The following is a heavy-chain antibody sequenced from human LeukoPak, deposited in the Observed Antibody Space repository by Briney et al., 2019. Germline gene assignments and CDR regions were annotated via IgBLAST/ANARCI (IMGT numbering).Heavy chain of an antibody. CDR1: GYTFTDHY. CDR3: VRGISPESYNYPY. CDR2: IIPNSGGT. V-gene: IGHV1-2*02. D-gene: IGHD5-24*01. Sequence: GASVKLSCKASGYTFTDHYIHWVRQAPGQGLEWMGWIIPNSGGTRYAQKFQGRVTMTRDTSISTAYMELSRLRSDDTAMYYCVRGISPESYNYPYWGQGALVTVSS. J-gene: IGHJ4*02.